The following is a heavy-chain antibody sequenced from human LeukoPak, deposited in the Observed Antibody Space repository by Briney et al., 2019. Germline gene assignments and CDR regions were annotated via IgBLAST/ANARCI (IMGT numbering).Heavy chain of an antibody. Sequence: GSLRLSCAASDFSFSNYWMTWLRQAPGKGLEWVSAISGSGGSTYYADSVKGRFTISRDNSKNTRYLQLNGLRADDTHVYYCVNDEWYGSSSYFHFWGQGTLVTVSS. CDR3: VNDEWYGSSSYFHF. V-gene: IGHV3-23*01. CDR1: DFSFSNYW. D-gene: IGHD6-6*01. CDR2: ISGSGGST. J-gene: IGHJ4*02.